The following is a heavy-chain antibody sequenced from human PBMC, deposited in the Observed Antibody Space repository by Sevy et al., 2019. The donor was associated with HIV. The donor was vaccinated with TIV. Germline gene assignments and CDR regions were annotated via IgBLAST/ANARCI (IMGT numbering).Heavy chain of an antibody. Sequence: ASVKVSCKASGYTLTGYYMHWVRQAPGQGLEWMGWINPNSGGTNYAQKFQGRVTMTRDTSISTAYMELSRLRSDDTAVYYCARIWDYGGNEIDYWGQGSLVTVSS. V-gene: IGHV1-2*02. CDR3: ARIWDYGGNEIDY. CDR2: INPNSGGT. D-gene: IGHD4-17*01. CDR1: GYTLTGYY. J-gene: IGHJ4*02.